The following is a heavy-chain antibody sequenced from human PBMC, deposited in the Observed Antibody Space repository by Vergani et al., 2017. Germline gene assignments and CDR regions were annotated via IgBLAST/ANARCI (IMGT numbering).Heavy chain of an antibody. CDR2: ISSSSSTI. V-gene: IGHV3-48*04. Sequence: EVQLVESGGGLVQPGGSLRLSCAASGFTFSSYSMNWVHQAPGKGLEWVSYISSSSSTIYYADSVKGRFTISRDNAKNSLYLQMNSLRAEDTAVYYCARDLRDCSSTSCYFSHYGMDVWGQGTTVTVSS. CDR1: GFTFSSYS. CDR3: ARDLRDCSSTSCYFSHYGMDV. D-gene: IGHD2-2*01. J-gene: IGHJ6*02.